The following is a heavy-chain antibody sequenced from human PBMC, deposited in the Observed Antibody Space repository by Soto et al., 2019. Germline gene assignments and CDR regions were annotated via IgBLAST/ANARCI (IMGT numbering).Heavy chain of an antibody. CDR1: GGSISSGGYY. J-gene: IGHJ6*02. CDR3: ARVSGYSGYDRVGYYYYGMDV. V-gene: IGHV4-31*03. D-gene: IGHD5-12*01. Sequence: SETLSLTCTVSGGSISSGGYYWSWIRQHPGKGLEWIGYIYYSGSTYYNPSLKSRVTISVDTSKNQFSLKLSSVTAADTAVYYCARVSGYSGYDRVGYYYYGMDVWGQGTTVTVSS. CDR2: IYYSGST.